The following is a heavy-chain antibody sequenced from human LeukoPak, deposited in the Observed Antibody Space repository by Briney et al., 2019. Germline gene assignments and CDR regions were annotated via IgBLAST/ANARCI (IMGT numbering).Heavy chain of an antibody. Sequence: GASLKISCKGAGYSFTSYWSGWVRQMPGKGLEWMGIIYPGDSDTPYSPSFQSQVPRSAEKSISTAYLQWSSLKASDTAMYYCARSRYDSSGYHFQHWGQGTLITVSS. CDR1: GYSFTSYW. D-gene: IGHD3-22*01. CDR2: IYPGDSDT. CDR3: ARSRYDSSGYHFQH. J-gene: IGHJ1*01. V-gene: IGHV5-51*01.